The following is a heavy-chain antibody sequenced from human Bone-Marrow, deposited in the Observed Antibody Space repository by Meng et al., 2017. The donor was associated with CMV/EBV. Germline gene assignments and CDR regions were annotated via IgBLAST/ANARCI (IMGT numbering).Heavy chain of an antibody. CDR1: GYTFTSYG. V-gene: IGHV1-2*02. CDR3: AREAEGGHGMDV. D-gene: IGHD1-14*01. J-gene: IGHJ6*02. Sequence: ASVKVSCKASGYTFTSYGISWVRQAPGQGLEWMGWINPNSGGTNYAQKFQGRVTMTRDTSISTAYMELSRLRSDDTAVYYCAREAEGGHGMDVWGQGTTVTVSS. CDR2: INPNSGGT.